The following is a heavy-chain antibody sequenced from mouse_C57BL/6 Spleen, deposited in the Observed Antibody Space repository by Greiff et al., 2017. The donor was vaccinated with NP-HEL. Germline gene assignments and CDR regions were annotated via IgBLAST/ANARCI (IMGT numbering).Heavy chain of an antibody. CDR3: ARNPYAMDY. Sequence: QVQLKQPGAELVKPGASVKLSCKASGYTFTSYWMQWVKQRPGQGLEWIGEIDPSDSYTNYNQKFKGKATLTVDTSSSTAYMQLSSLTSEDSAVYYCARNPYAMDYWGQGTSVTVSS. CDR1: GYTFTSYW. J-gene: IGHJ4*01. V-gene: IGHV1-50*01. CDR2: IDPSDSYT.